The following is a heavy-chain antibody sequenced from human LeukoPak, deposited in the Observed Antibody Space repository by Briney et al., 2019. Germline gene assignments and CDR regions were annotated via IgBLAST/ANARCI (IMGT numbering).Heavy chain of an antibody. CDR2: INPNSGGT. J-gene: IGHJ5*01. D-gene: IGHD2-21*02. CDR3: ARGVMVTALWSEKWFEF. V-gene: IGHV1-2*02. CDR1: GYTFSDYY. Sequence: ASMKVSCKASGYTFSDYYMHWVRQAPGQGPEWMGWINPNSGGTNYAQKFQGRVTMTWDTSISTAYMVLSRLRFDDTAVYYCARGVMVTALWSEKWFEFWGQGTLVTVSS.